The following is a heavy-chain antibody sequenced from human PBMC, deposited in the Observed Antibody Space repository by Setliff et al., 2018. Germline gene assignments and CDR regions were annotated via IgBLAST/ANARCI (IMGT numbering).Heavy chain of an antibody. CDR3: ARVWPDPNRDDAFDI. J-gene: IGHJ3*02. D-gene: IGHD7-27*01. CDR1: GGSFSGYY. V-gene: IGHV4-34*01. CDR2: INHSGST. Sequence: PSETLSLTCAVYGGSFSGYYWSWIRQPPGKGLEWIGEINHSGSTNYNPSLKSRVTISVDTSKNQFSLKLSSVTAADTAVYYCARVWPDPNRDDAFDIWGQGTMVTVSS.